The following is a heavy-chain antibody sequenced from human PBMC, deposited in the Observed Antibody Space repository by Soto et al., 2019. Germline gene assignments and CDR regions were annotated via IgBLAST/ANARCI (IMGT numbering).Heavy chain of an antibody. Sequence: QVQLEQSGAEVKKPGASVKVSCKASGYTFTRSGISWVRQAPGQGPEWMGWISSYNGDTNYAQTFQGRVTMTTDTSTSTAYMELRSLRSDDTAVYYCARESVAPYYYYGMDVGGQGTPVTVSS. V-gene: IGHV1-18*01. CDR3: ARESVAPYYYYGMDV. CDR1: GYTFTRSG. CDR2: ISSYNGDT. D-gene: IGHD5-12*01. J-gene: IGHJ6*02.